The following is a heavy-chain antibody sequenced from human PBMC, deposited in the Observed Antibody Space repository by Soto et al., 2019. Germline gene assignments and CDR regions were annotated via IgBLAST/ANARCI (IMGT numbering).Heavy chain of an antibody. Sequence: GGSLRLSCVASGFTFSSYAMSWVRQAPGKGLEWVSAISGSGGSTYYADSVKGRFTISRDNSKNTLYLQMNSLRAEDTAVYYCAKDGSPSWYYYYYGMDVWGQGTTVTVSS. CDR3: AKDGSPSWYYYYYGMDV. V-gene: IGHV3-23*01. D-gene: IGHD2-2*01. J-gene: IGHJ6*02. CDR2: ISGSGGST. CDR1: GFTFSSYA.